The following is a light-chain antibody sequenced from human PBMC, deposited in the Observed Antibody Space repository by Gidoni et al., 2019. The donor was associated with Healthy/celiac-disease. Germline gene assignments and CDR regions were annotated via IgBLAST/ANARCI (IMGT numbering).Light chain of an antibody. J-gene: IGKJ5*01. V-gene: IGKV1-27*01. CDR2: DAS. Sequence: DIQITQSPSSLAASVGDRVTITCRASQGISNYLAWYQQKPGKVPKLLIYDASTLQSGVPSRFSGSGSGTDFTLTISSLQPEDVATSYCQKYNSALSITFGQGTRLEIK. CDR1: QGISNY. CDR3: QKYNSALSIT.